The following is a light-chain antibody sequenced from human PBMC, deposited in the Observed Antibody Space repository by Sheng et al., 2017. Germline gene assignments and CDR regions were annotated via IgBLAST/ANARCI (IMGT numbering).Light chain of an antibody. CDR2: GTS. CDR3: HQYSNRHT. V-gene: IGKV3-15*01. Sequence: NVLTQSPGTLSLSPGERATLSCRASQSVTSRYLAWYQQKPGQAPRLLISGTSTRATGVPARFSGSGSGTEFTLTISSLQSEDFAVYYCHQYSNRHTFGGGTKVEIK. J-gene: IGKJ4*01. CDR1: QSVTSRY.